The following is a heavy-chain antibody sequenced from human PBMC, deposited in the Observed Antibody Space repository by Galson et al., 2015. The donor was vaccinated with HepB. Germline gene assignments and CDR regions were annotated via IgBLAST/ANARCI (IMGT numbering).Heavy chain of an antibody. CDR2: IYYSGST. J-gene: IGHJ6*02. V-gene: IGHV4-30-4*01. Sequence: LSLTCAVSGGSISSDDYYWSWIRQPPGKGLEWIGYIYYSGSTYYNPSLKSRVTISVDTSKNQFSLKLSSVTAADTAVYYCARSSLYYYYYGIDVWGQGTTVTVSS. CDR1: GGSISSDDYY. CDR3: ARSSLYYYYYGIDV.